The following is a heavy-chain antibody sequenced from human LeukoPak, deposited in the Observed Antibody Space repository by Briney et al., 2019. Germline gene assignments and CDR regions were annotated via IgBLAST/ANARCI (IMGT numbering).Heavy chain of an antibody. CDR2: IIPIFGTA. D-gene: IGHD3-10*01. CDR1: GGTFSSYA. V-gene: IGHV1-69*13. CDR3: AREGAYYYGSGSYSAHDAFDI. J-gene: IGHJ3*02. Sequence: SAKVSCKASGGTFSSYAISWVRQAPGQGLEWMGGIIPIFGTANYAQKFQGRVTITADESTSTAYMELSSLRSEDTAVYYCAREGAYYYGSGSYSAHDAFDIWGQGTMVTVSS.